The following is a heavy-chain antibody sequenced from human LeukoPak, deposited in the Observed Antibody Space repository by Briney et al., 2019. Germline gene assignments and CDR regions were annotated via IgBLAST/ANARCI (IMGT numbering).Heavy chain of an antibody. V-gene: IGHV3-64D*06. J-gene: IGHJ4*02. CDR2: ISSGGGTT. CDR3: VKGIGDGSDIES. CDR1: GFSFRSFA. Sequence: PGGSLRLSCSGSGFSFRSFALHWVRQAPGKGLELVSTISSGGGTTNYANSVKGRFTISRDNSKNTLYLQMSSLRDEDTAVYSCVKGIGDGSDIESWGQGTLVAVSS. D-gene: IGHD3-16*01.